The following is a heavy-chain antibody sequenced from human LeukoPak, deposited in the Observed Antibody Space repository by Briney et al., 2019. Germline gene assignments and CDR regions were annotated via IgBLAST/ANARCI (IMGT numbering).Heavy chain of an antibody. CDR3: ARPGGSLWFGEFDP. D-gene: IGHD3-10*01. CDR2: IYHSGST. J-gene: IGHJ5*02. V-gene: IGHV4-38-2*02. Sequence: PSETLSLTCTVSGYSISSGYYWGWIRQPPGKGLEWIGSIYHSGSTYYNPSLKSRVTISVDTSKNQFSLKPSSVTAADTAVYYCARPGGSLWFGEFDPWGQGTLVTVSS. CDR1: GYSISSGYY.